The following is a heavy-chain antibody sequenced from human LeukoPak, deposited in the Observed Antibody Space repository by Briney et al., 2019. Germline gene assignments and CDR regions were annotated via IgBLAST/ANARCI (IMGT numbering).Heavy chain of an antibody. CDR3: ARAINYGSGSYYLLDY. Sequence: GASVKVSCKASGYSFISYGISWVRQAPGQGLDWMGWISVYNGNIHYAQKFQGRVTVTTDTSTNTAYMELRSLRSDDTAVYYCARAINYGSGSYYLLDYWGQGTLVTVSS. CDR2: ISVYNGNI. J-gene: IGHJ4*02. CDR1: GYSFISYG. V-gene: IGHV1-18*01. D-gene: IGHD3-10*01.